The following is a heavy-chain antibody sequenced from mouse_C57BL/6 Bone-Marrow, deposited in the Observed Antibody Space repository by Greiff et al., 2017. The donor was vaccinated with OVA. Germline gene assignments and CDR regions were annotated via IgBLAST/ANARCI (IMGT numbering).Heavy chain of an antibody. CDR1: GYTFTDHT. V-gene: IGHV1-78*01. CDR2: IYPRDGST. D-gene: IGHD1-1*01. Sequence: QVQLQQSDAELVKPGASVKISCKASGYTFTDHTIHWMKQRPEQGLEWIGYIYPRDGSTKYNEKFKGKATLTADKSSSTAYMQLNSLTSEDSAVYFCARRRIYYSFFYYAMDYWGQGTSVTVSS. CDR3: ARRRIYYSFFYYAMDY. J-gene: IGHJ4*01.